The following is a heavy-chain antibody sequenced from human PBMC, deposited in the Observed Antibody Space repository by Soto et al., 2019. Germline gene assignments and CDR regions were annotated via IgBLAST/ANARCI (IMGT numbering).Heavy chain of an antibody. CDR1: GFTFSSYG. Sequence: GSLRLSCAASGFTFSSYGMHWVRQAPGKGLEWVAVISYDGSNKYYADSVKGRFTISRDNSKNTLYLQMNSLRAEDTAVYYCAKDSSGYYPYSSYGIDVWGQGTTVTVSS. CDR3: AKDSSGYYPYSSYGIDV. D-gene: IGHD3-22*01. J-gene: IGHJ6*02. V-gene: IGHV3-30*18. CDR2: ISYDGSNK.